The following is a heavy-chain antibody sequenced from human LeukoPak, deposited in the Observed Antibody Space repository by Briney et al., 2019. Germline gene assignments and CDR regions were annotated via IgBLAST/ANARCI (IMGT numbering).Heavy chain of an antibody. Sequence: GGSLRLSCAASGFTFSDYYMSWIRQAPGKGLEWVSYISSSSSYTNYADSVKGRFTISRDNAKNSLYLQMNSLRAEDTAVYYCARDDYGDYGLLHYWGQGTLVTVSS. J-gene: IGHJ4*02. CDR2: ISSSSSYT. V-gene: IGHV3-11*06. D-gene: IGHD4-17*01. CDR3: ARDDYGDYGLLHY. CDR1: GFTFSDYY.